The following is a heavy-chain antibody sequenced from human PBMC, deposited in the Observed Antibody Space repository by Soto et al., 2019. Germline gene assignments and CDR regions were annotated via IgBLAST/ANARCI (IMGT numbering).Heavy chain of an antibody. CDR1: GFTFSSYW. J-gene: IGHJ4*02. Sequence: EVQLVESGGGLVQPGGSVRLSCAASGFTFSSYWMHWVRQAPGKGLVWVSRINSDGSSTSYADSVKGRFTISRDNAKNTLYLQMNSLRAEDTAVYYCARDPYYDSSGYYPTYWGQGTLVTVSS. D-gene: IGHD3-22*01. CDR3: ARDPYYDSSGYYPTY. CDR2: INSDGSST. V-gene: IGHV3-74*01.